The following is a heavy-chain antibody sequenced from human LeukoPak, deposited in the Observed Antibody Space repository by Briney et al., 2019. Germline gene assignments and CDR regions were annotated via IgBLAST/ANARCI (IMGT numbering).Heavy chain of an antibody. V-gene: IGHV4-59*12. CDR3: ASADGDWED. Sequence: SETLSLTCTVSGGSISSYYWSWIRQPPGKGLEWIGYIYYSGSTNYNPSPKSRVTISVDTSKNQFSLKLSSVTAADTAVYYCASADGDWEDWGQGTLVTVSS. CDR2: IYYSGST. D-gene: IGHD4-17*01. CDR1: GGSISSYY. J-gene: IGHJ4*02.